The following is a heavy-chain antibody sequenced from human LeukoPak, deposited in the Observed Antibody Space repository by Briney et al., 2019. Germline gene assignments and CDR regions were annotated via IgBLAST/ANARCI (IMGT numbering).Heavy chain of an antibody. V-gene: IGHV3-23*01. J-gene: IGHJ4*02. CDR2: ISGSGVT. D-gene: IGHD6-13*01. CDR1: GFTFSTSA. Sequence: GGSLRLSCAASGFTFSTSAMTWVRQAPGKGLEWVSGISGSGVTDYADSVKGRFTISRDNSKNTLYLQMNSLRAEDTAVYYCAKVQGQQLALDYWGQGTLVTVSS. CDR3: AKVQGQQLALDY.